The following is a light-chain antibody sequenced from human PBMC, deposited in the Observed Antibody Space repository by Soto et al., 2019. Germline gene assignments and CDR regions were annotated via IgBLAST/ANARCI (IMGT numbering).Light chain of an antibody. CDR3: QQRSNWWT. CDR2: DTS. CDR1: QSLSSS. V-gene: IGKV3-11*01. Sequence: EIVLTQSPATLSLFPGERATLSCRASQSLSSSLAWYQQKPGQAPRVLIYDTSTRATGIPARFSGSGSGTDFTLTISSLEPEDSAVYYCQQRSNWWTFGQGTRVEIK. J-gene: IGKJ1*01.